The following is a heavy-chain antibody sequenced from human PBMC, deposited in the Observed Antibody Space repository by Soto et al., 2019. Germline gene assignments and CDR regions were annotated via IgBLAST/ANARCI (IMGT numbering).Heavy chain of an antibody. CDR3: ARGEEDSSGYYGDYYYYGMDV. J-gene: IGHJ6*02. CDR2: TYYRSKWYN. V-gene: IGHV6-1*01. D-gene: IGHD3-22*01. CDR1: GDSVSSNSAA. Sequence: SQTLSLTCAISGDSVSSNSAAWNWIRQSPSRGLEWLGRTYYRSKWYNDYAVSVKSRITINPDTSKNQFSLQLNSVTPEDTAVYYCARGEEDSSGYYGDYYYYGMDVWGQGTTVTVSS.